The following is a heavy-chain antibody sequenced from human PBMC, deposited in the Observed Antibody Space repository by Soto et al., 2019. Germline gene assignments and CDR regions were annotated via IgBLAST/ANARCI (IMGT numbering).Heavy chain of an antibody. D-gene: IGHD1-26*01. CDR2: ISYDGSNK. CDR1: GFTFSSYA. V-gene: IGHV3-30-3*01. Sequence: QVQLVESGGGVVQPGRSLRLSCAASGFTFSSYAMHWVRQAPGKGLEWVAVISYDGSNKYYADSVKGRFTISRDNSKNTLYLQMNSLRAEDTAVYYCARDKNKPGAYYGMDVWGQGTTVTVSS. J-gene: IGHJ6*02. CDR3: ARDKNKPGAYYGMDV.